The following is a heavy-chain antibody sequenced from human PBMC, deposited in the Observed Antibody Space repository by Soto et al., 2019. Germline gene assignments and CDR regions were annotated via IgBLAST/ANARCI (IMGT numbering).Heavy chain of an antibody. CDR1: GFTVSSNY. Sequence: PGGSLRLSCAASGFTVSSNYMSWVRQAPGKGLEWVSVIYSGGSTYYADSVKGRFTISRDNSKNTLYLQMDSLRAEDTAVYYCARAARGYGMDVWGQGTTVTVSS. D-gene: IGHD6-25*01. CDR2: IYSGGST. CDR3: ARAARGYGMDV. V-gene: IGHV3-53*01. J-gene: IGHJ6*02.